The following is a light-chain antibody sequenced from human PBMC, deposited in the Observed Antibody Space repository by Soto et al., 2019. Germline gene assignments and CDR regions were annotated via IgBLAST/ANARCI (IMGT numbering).Light chain of an antibody. CDR2: RDS. CDR3: QVWDNSLEL. J-gene: IGLJ2*01. CDR1: NIGYKN. V-gene: IGLV3-9*01. Sequence: SSELTQPLSVSVALGQTARITCRGYNIGYKNVHWYQQKPGQAPLLVIYRDSNRPSGIPERFSGSNSGNTAALTITRAQAGDEADYYCQVWDNSLELFGGGTKLTVL.